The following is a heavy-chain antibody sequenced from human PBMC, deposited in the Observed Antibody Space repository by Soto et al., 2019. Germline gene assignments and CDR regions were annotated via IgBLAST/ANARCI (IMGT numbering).Heavy chain of an antibody. CDR1: GYNFTGNY. CDR3: ARGYCSSSGCSHYFDS. CDR2: INPTTGGT. J-gene: IGHJ4*02. Sequence: ASVKVSCKASGYNFTGNYMHWVRQAPGQGLEWMALINPTTGGTSYAQKFQGRVTMTWDTSISTAYMELSRLTSDDTAIYYCARGYCSSSGCSHYFDSWGQGTLVTV. V-gene: IGHV1-2*02. D-gene: IGHD2-2*01.